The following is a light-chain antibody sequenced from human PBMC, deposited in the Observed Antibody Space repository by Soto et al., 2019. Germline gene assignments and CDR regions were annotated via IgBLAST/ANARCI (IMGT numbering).Light chain of an antibody. CDR1: TGAVTSGYY. Sequence: QAVVTQEPSLTVSPGGTVTLTCASSTGAVTSGYYPNWFQQKPGQAPRALIYSKSNKHSWTPARFSGSLLGGKAALTLSGVQPEDEAEYYCLLYYGGPGVFGGRTKLTVL. J-gene: IGLJ2*01. V-gene: IGLV7-43*01. CDR2: SKS. CDR3: LLYYGGPGV.